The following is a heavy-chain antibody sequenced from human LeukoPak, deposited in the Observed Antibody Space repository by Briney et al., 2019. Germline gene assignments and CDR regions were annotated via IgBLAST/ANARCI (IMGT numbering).Heavy chain of an antibody. CDR2: INWNGGST. V-gene: IGHV3-20*04. CDR1: GFTFDDYG. Sequence: SGGSLRLSCTASGFTFDDYGMSWVRQAPGKGLEWVSSINWNGGSTGYAVSVRGRLTIYRDNAKNSLSLQMNSLRAEDTAFYYCARVSQGRGPYQPLNFWGQGTLVTVSS. CDR3: ARVSQGRGPYQPLNF. J-gene: IGHJ4*02. D-gene: IGHD2-2*01.